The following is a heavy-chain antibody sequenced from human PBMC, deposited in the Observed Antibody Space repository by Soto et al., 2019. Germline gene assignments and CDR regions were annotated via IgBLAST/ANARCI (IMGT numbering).Heavy chain of an antibody. D-gene: IGHD3-3*01. CDR3: ARGEWFLLSPFDN. Sequence: SETLSLTCTVSGGSITSSGYYWGWIRQPPGKGLEWIGSIYYSGRTYYSPSLKSRVTISVDTSKNQFSLKLSSVTAAETAVYFCARGEWFLLSPFDNWGQGTLVTVSS. J-gene: IGHJ4*02. CDR2: IYYSGRT. CDR1: GGSITSSGYY. V-gene: IGHV4-39*07.